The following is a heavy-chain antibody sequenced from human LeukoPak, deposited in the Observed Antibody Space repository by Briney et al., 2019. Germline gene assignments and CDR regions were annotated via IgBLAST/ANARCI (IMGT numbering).Heavy chain of an antibody. CDR1: GFTFDDYA. CDR3: ARDRSGLHY. Sequence: PGGSLRLSCAASGFTFDDYAMHWVRQASGKGLEWVPGISWNSGSIGYAGSVKGRFTVSRENAKNSLYLQMNSLRAGDTAVYYCARDRSGLHYWGQGTLVTVSS. CDR2: ISWNSGSI. D-gene: IGHD3-3*01. J-gene: IGHJ4*02. V-gene: IGHV3-9*01.